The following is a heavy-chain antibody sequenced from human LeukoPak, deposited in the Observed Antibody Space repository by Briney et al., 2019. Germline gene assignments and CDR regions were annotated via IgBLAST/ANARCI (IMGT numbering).Heavy chain of an antibody. Sequence: SETLSLTCTVSGGSISSYYWSWIRQPPGEGLEWIGYIYYSGSTNYNPSLKSRVTISVDTSKNQFSLKLSSVTAADTAVYYCARVSVDSVGYYFDYWGQGTLVTVSS. V-gene: IGHV4-59*01. CDR1: GGSISSYY. CDR3: ARVSVDSVGYYFDY. J-gene: IGHJ4*02. D-gene: IGHD3/OR15-3a*01. CDR2: IYYSGST.